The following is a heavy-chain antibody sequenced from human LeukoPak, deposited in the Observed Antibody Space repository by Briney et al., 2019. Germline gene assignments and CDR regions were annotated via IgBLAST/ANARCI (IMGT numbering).Heavy chain of an antibody. J-gene: IGHJ4*02. CDR3: AGDLAMVRGVIFGYYFDY. CDR1: GFTFSSYS. V-gene: IGHV3-21*01. CDR2: ISSSSSYI. Sequence: GGSLRLSCAAPGFTFSSYSMNWVRQAPGKGLEWVSSISSSSSYIYYADSVKGRFTISRDNAKNSLYPQMNSLRAEDTAVYYCAGDLAMVRGVIFGYYFDYWGQGTLVTVSS. D-gene: IGHD3-10*01.